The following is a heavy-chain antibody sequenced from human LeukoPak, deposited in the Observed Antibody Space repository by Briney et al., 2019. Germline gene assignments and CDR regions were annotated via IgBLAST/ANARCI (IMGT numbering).Heavy chain of an antibody. D-gene: IGHD3-16*02. Sequence: PGGSLRLSRAASGFTFSGYGMHWVRQAPGKGLEWVAVIWYDGTNKYYADSVKGRFTISRDNSKNTLYLQMNSLRAEDTAVYFCAKTVSGSHSYQGGDYWGQGTLVTVST. V-gene: IGHV3-33*06. CDR3: AKTVSGSHSYQGGDY. CDR2: IWYDGTNK. CDR1: GFTFSGYG. J-gene: IGHJ4*02.